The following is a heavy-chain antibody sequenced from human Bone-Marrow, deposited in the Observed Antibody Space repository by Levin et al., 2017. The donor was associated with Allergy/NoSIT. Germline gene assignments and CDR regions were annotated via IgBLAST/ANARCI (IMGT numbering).Heavy chain of an antibody. CDR1: GFSLSTPGVG. Sequence: ESGPTLVKPTQTLTLTCTFSGFSLSTPGVGVGWIRQPPGKALECLAFIYWDESKRYSPSLKTRLTIIKDTSKSQVVLIVTDMDPVDTATYFCARSVPALPIGGASDFWGQGIMVTVSS. J-gene: IGHJ3*01. CDR2: IYWDESK. V-gene: IGHV2-5*02. D-gene: IGHD2-2*01. CDR3: ARSVPALPIGGASDF.